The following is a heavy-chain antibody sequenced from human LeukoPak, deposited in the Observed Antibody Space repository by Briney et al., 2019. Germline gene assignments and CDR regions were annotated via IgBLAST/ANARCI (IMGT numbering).Heavy chain of an antibody. J-gene: IGHJ4*02. CDR1: RFTFSSYG. D-gene: IGHD6-13*01. CDR3: ALSSSWYGGFFDY. CDR2: IQYDGSNA. V-gene: IGHV3-30*02. Sequence: GGSLRLSCAASRFTFSSYGMHWVRQAPGKGLEWVAYIQYDGSNAQYADSVKGRFSISRDSSKNTLYLQMNSLRAEDTAVYYCALSSSWYGGFFDYWGQGTLVTVSS.